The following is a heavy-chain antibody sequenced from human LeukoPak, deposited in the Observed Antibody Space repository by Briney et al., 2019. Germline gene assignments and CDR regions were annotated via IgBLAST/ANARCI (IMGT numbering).Heavy chain of an antibody. Sequence: GGSLRLSCAASGFTFSTYTLNWVRQAPGKGLEWVSSISSDSDIYYADSVRGRFTISRDNAKNSLYLQMNSLRAEDTAVYYCARGHYDILTGYGGFDPWGQGTLVTVSS. CDR1: GFTFSTYT. J-gene: IGHJ5*02. D-gene: IGHD3-9*01. CDR2: ISSDSDI. V-gene: IGHV3-21*01. CDR3: ARGHYDILTGYGGFDP.